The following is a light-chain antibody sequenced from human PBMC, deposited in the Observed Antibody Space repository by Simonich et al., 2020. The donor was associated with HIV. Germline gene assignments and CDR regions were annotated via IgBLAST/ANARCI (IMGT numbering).Light chain of an antibody. CDR2: GAS. V-gene: IGKV3-15*01. Sequence: EIVMTQSPATLSVSPGERATLSCRASQSVSSNLAWYQHNPGQAPRLLIYGASTSATVIPARFSGSGSGTEFTLTISSLQSEDFAVYYCQQYNNWPPVTFGQGTKLEIK. J-gene: IGKJ2*01. CDR1: QSVSSN. CDR3: QQYNNWPPVT.